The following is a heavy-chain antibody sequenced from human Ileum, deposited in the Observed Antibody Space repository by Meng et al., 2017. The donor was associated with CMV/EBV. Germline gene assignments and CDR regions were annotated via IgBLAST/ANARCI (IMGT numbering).Heavy chain of an antibody. CDR3: ASMVVPAAIGIEQAFDI. V-gene: IGHV1-2*02. Sequence: ASVKVSCKASGYTFTGYYMNWVRQAPGQGLEWMGWINPNSGGTNYAQKFQGRVTMTRDTSTSTAYMELSRLRSDDTAGYYCASMVVPAAIGIEQAFDIWGQGTMVTVSS. CDR1: GYTFTGYY. J-gene: IGHJ3*02. CDR2: INPNSGGT. D-gene: IGHD2-2*02.